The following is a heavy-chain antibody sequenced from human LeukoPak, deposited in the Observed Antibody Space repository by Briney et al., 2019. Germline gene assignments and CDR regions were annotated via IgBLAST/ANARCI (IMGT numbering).Heavy chain of an antibody. V-gene: IGHV1-8*01. CDR2: MNPNSGNT. J-gene: IGHJ4*02. D-gene: IGHD6-13*01. Sequence: GASVKVSCKASGYTFTSYDINWVRQATGQGLEWMGWMNPNSGNTGYAQKFQGRVTMTRDTSTSTVYMELSSLRSEDTAVYYCARDSGAAANDYWGQGTLVTVSS. CDR3: ARDSGAAANDY. CDR1: GYTFTSYD.